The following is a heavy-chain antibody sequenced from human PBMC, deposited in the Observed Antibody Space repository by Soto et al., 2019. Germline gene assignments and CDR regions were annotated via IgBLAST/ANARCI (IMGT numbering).Heavy chain of an antibody. V-gene: IGHV1-69*02. CDR2: VIPIQGRA. CDR3: AKSLVFVDNAHMDV. J-gene: IGHJ6*03. CDR1: GGSFPSYI. Sequence: QVQLVQSGAEVKKPGSSVKVSCEASGGSFPSYIFTWVRQAPGQGLEWMGRVIPIQGRANYALKFQDRVTITADKSTNTVYMELRSMRPEDTALYYCAKSLVFVDNAHMDVWGKGTTVTVSS. D-gene: IGHD2-21*01.